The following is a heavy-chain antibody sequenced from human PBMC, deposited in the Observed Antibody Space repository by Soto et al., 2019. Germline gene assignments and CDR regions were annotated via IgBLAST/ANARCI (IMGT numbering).Heavy chain of an antibody. V-gene: IGHV1-69*13. CDR3: ARGTYYDFWSGYYTGYYYYGMDV. CDR1: GGTFSSYA. J-gene: IGHJ6*02. Sequence: SVKVSCKASGGTFSSYAISWVRQAPGQGLEWMGGIIPILGTANYAQRFQGRVTITADESTSTAYMELSSLRSEDTAVYYCARGTYYDFWSGYYTGYYYYGMDVWGQGTTVTVSS. D-gene: IGHD3-3*01. CDR2: IIPILGTA.